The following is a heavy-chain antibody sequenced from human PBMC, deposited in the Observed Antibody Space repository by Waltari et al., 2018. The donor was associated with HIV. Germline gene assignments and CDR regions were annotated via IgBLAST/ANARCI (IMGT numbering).Heavy chain of an antibody. CDR2: IKQDGSEK. V-gene: IGHV3-7*01. CDR3: ARMIVVVVAATGAFES. Sequence: EVQLVASGGGVVQPGGSLRLSCAAYGSTFSIYGMSWVRQAPGKGLEWVANIKQDGSEKYYVDSVKGRFTISRDNAKNSLYLQMNSLRAEDTAVYYCARMIVVVVAATGAFESWGQGTMVTVSS. J-gene: IGHJ3*02. CDR1: GSTFSIYG. D-gene: IGHD2-15*01.